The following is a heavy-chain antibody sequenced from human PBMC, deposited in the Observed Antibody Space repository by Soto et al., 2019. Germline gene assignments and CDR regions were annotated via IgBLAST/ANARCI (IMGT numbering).Heavy chain of an antibody. D-gene: IGHD6-19*01. CDR2: IGPTDSDT. V-gene: IGHV5-10-1*01. J-gene: IGHJ4*02. Sequence: EVQLVQSGAEVKKPGESLRISCQGSGYSFSNHWVTWVRQRPGGGLEWMGKIGPTDSDTKYSPSLQGHVTMSFDTSISTAYLQWSTLKAADTAMYYCARHALGSSGWHYFDYWGQGTLVTVSS. CDR3: ARHALGSSGWHYFDY. CDR1: GYSFSNHW.